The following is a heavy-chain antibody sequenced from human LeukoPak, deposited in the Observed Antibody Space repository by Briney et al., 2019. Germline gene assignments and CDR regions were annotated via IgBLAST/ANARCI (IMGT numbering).Heavy chain of an antibody. D-gene: IGHD4-17*01. V-gene: IGHV1-18*04. CDR1: GYTCTSYG. J-gene: IGHJ6*04. Sequence: ASVKVSCKASGYTCTSYGISWVRQAPGQGLEWMGWINAYNGNTNHAQKLQGRVTMTTDTSTSTAYMELRSLRSDDTAVYYCARDKPAVTTSYYYGMDVWGKGTTVTVSS. CDR3: ARDKPAVTTSYYYGMDV. CDR2: INAYNGNT.